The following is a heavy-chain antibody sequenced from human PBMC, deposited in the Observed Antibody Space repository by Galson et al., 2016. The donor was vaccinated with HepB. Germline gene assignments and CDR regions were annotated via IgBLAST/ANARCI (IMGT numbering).Heavy chain of an antibody. V-gene: IGHV1-2*02. CDR2: INPNSGGT. D-gene: IGHD2-21*02. CDR1: GYTFTGYY. Sequence: SVKVSCKASGYTFTGYYMHWVRQAPGLGLEWMGWINPNSGGTNSAQKFQGRVTMTRDTSISTASVELRSLRSDDTAIYYCAKDQCSGGDCLTTFDNWGQGTLVIVSS. CDR3: AKDQCSGGDCLTTFDN. J-gene: IGHJ4*02.